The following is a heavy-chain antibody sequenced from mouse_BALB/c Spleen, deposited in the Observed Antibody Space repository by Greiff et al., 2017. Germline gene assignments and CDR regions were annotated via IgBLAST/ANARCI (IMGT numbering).Heavy chain of an antibody. Sequence: VQLQQPGAELVKPGASVKLSCKASGYTFTSYYMYWVKQRPGQGLEWIGGINPSNGGTNFNEKFKSKATLTVDKSSSTAYMQLSSLTSEDSAVYYCTRGPIHYYGYYYAMDYWGQGTSVTVSS. CDR2: INPSNGGT. D-gene: IGHD1-2*01. V-gene: IGHV1S81*02. J-gene: IGHJ4*01. CDR1: GYTFTSYY. CDR3: TRGPIHYYGYYYAMDY.